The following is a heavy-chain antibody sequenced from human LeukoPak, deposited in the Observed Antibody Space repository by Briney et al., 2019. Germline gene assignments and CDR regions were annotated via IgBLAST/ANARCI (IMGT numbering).Heavy chain of an antibody. CDR1: GGSISGYY. Sequence: PSETLSLTCTVSGGSISGYYWSWIRQPPGKGLEWIGYIYHSGGTNYNPSLKSRVTMSVDTSKNQFSLKLTSVTAADTAVYYCARRFVGYDSSWGASDIWGQGTMVTVSS. D-gene: IGHD3-22*01. CDR2: IYHSGGT. J-gene: IGHJ3*02. V-gene: IGHV4-59*08. CDR3: ARRFVGYDSSWGASDI.